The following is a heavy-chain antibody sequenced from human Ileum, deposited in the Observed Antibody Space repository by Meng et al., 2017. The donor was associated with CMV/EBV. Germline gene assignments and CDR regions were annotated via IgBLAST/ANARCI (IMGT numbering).Heavy chain of an antibody. D-gene: IGHD5-24*01. V-gene: IGHV4-34*01. CDR1: GWSFINYY. Sequence: QGRLRQWGGVRLYPPDTLSLPCGVYGWSFINYYWSWIRQSPAKGLEWIGEIHPSGSTYYNPSLNSRVTMSVDTSKNQFSLNLRSVTAADTAVYYCSRGADAYKSGRSWGQGTLVTVSS. CDR3: SRGADAYKSGRS. CDR2: IHPSGST. J-gene: IGHJ5*02.